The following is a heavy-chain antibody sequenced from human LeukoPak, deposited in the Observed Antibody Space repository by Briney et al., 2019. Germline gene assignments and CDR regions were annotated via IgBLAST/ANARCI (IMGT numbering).Heavy chain of an antibody. CDR3: AKDLGRGVYGDYLDY. Sequence: GGSLRLSCAASGFTFSSYSMNWVRQAPGKGLEWVSAISGSGGSTYYADSVKGRFTISRDNSKNTLYLQMNSLRAEDTAVYYCAKDLGRGVYGDYLDYWGQGTLVTVSS. CDR1: GFTFSSYS. V-gene: IGHV3-23*01. CDR2: ISGSGGST. D-gene: IGHD4-17*01. J-gene: IGHJ4*02.